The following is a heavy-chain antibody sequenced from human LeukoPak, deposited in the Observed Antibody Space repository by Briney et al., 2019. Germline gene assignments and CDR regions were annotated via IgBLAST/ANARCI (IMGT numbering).Heavy chain of an antibody. CDR2: ISSYSNYI. D-gene: IGHD4-17*01. V-gene: IGHV3-21*01. CDR3: ARSRTTVTKDALDY. CDR1: GFTFSTYS. J-gene: IGHJ4*02. Sequence: GGSLRLSCAASGFTFSTYSMNWVRQAPGKGLEWVSSISSYSNYINYADSVKGRFTISRDNAKNSLYLQMNSLRAEDTAVYYCARSRTTVTKDALDYWGQGTLVTVPS.